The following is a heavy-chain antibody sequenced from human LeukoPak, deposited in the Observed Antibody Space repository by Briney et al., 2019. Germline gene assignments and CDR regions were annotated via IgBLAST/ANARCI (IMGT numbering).Heavy chain of an antibody. D-gene: IGHD1-26*01. V-gene: IGHV1-2*02. Sequence: GASVKVFCKASGYTFAVYYIHWVRQAPGQGLEWMGWISPNSGDTRYAQKFQGRVTMTRGTSINTAYMELSSLRSDDTALYYCVREPGGSSPFDYWGQGTLVTVSS. J-gene: IGHJ4*02. CDR2: ISPNSGDT. CDR3: VREPGGSSPFDY. CDR1: GYTFAVYY.